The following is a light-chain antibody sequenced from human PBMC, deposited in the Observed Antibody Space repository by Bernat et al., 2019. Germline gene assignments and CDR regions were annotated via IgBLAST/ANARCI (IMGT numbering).Light chain of an antibody. Sequence: SYELTQSPSVSVSPGQTASITCSGDKLGEKYACWYQQKAGQSPVLVIYEDNKRPSGIPERFSGSNSGSTATLTISGTQAMDEADYYCQAWDSDSIVFGGGTKLTVL. CDR3: QAWDSDSIV. V-gene: IGLV3-1*01. J-gene: IGLJ2*01. CDR1: KLGEKY. CDR2: EDN.